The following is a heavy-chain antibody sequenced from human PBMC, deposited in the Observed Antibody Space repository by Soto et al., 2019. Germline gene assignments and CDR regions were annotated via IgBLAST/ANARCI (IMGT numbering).Heavy chain of an antibody. J-gene: IGHJ4*02. Sequence: SQTLSLTCAISGDSVSSNSAAWTWIRQSPSRGLEWLGRTYYRSKWYNDYAVSVKSRITINPDTSKNQFSLQLNSVTPEDTAVYYCARDAPRYCSSTSCPHPIDYWGQGTLVTVSS. V-gene: IGHV6-1*01. D-gene: IGHD2-2*01. CDR1: GDSVSSNSAA. CDR3: ARDAPRYCSSTSCPHPIDY. CDR2: TYYRSKWYN.